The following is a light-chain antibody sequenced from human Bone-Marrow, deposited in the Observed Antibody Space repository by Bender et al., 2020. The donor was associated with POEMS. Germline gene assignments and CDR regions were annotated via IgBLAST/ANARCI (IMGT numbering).Light chain of an antibody. J-gene: IGLJ2*01. CDR3: SSYRSGNTLV. Sequence: QSALTQPASVSGSPGQSITITCTGTSFGVGTYNLVSWYQHHPGKAPKLMIYEGSKRPSGVSNRFSGSKSGNTASLTISGLQAEDEADYYCSSYRSGNTLVFGGGTRLTVL. CDR1: SFGVGTYNL. CDR2: EGS. V-gene: IGLV2-14*02.